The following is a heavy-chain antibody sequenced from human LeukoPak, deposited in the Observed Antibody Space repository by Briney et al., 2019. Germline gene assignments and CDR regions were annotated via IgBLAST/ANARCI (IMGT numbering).Heavy chain of an antibody. CDR2: IHYSGST. Sequence: SETLSLTCTVSGVFITNSGYYWSWIRQHPGKGLEWIGYIHYSGSTYYNPSLKSRVTISVDTSDNQFSLKLGSVTAADTAVYYCASSFFYDSRGSWNWFDPWGQGTLVTVSS. CDR3: ASSFFYDSRGSWNWFDP. J-gene: IGHJ5*02. V-gene: IGHV4-31*03. CDR1: GVFITNSGYY. D-gene: IGHD3-22*01.